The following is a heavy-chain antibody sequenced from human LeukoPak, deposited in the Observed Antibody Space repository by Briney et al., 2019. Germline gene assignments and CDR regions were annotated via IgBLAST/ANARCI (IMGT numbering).Heavy chain of an antibody. D-gene: IGHD6-19*01. V-gene: IGHV4-4*07. CDR3: ARSGGSSSGSLGLWYSDI. CDR1: GGSISSYF. Sequence: SETLSLTCTVSGGSISSYFWTWIRQPAGRGLEWIGHIYSSGSFKYNPSLKSRVTMSIDTSKNQLSLKLNSVTGADTAVYYCARSGGSSSGSLGLWYSDIWGQGTMVTVSS. J-gene: IGHJ3*02. CDR2: IYSSGSF.